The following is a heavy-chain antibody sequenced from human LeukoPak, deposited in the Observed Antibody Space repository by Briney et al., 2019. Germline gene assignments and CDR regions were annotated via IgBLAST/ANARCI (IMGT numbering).Heavy chain of an antibody. CDR1: GGSISKYY. D-gene: IGHD3-22*01. CDR2: IYTSGST. Sequence: NPSETLSLTCTVSGGSISKYYWSWIRQPAGKGLEWIGRIYTSGSTNYNPSLKSRATMSLDTSKNQFSLELSSVTAADTAVYYCARGRQFYYDSSGPKYYFDSWGQGTLVTVSS. V-gene: IGHV4-4*07. J-gene: IGHJ4*02. CDR3: ARGRQFYYDSSGPKYYFDS.